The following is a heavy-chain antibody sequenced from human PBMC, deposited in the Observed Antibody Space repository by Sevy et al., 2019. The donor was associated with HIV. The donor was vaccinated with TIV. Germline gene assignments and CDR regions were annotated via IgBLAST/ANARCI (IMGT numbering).Heavy chain of an antibody. CDR2: IYYSGSN. CDR1: GGSITSRSYY. CDR3: VRQVIAPAGRGYWFDP. V-gene: IGHV4-39*01. J-gene: IGHJ5*02. D-gene: IGHD6-13*01. Sequence: SENLSLICTVSGGSITSRSYYWGWIRQSPGKGLEWIGSIYYSGSNNQNPSLTSRVTMSVDMSKNQFSLKLSSVTAADTAVYCSVRQVIAPAGRGYWFDPWGQGTLVTVSS.